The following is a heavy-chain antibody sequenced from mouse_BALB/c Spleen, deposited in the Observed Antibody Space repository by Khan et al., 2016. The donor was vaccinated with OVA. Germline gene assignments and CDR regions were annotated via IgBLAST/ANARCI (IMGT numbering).Heavy chain of an antibody. CDR2: ISNSGSA. Sequence: VQLQESGPGLVKPSQSLSLTCTVTGYSITRDYAWNWIRQFPGNKLEWMGYISNSGSASYNPSLQSRISITRDTSKNQFFLQLNSVTTEDTATYYCASELGRYYAMDYWGQGTSVTVSS. CDR3: ASELGRYYAMDY. V-gene: IGHV3-2*02. CDR1: GYSITRDYA. J-gene: IGHJ4*01. D-gene: IGHD4-1*01.